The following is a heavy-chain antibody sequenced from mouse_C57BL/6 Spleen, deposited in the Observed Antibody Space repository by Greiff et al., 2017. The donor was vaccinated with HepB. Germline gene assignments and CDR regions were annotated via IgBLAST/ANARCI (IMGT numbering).Heavy chain of an antibody. J-gene: IGHJ2*01. CDR1: GYTFTSYD. D-gene: IGHD3-3*01. CDR2: IYPRDGST. CDR3: ARGTENYFDY. Sequence: VKLMESGPELVKPGASVKLSCKASGYTFTSYDINWVKQRPGQGLEWIGWIYPRDGSTKYNEKFKGKATLTVDTSSSTAYMELHSLTSEDSAVYFCARGTENYFDYWGQGTTLTVSS. V-gene: IGHV1-85*01.